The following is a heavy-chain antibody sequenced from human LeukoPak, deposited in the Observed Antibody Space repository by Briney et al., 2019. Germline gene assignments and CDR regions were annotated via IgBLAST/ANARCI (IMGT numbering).Heavy chain of an antibody. CDR2: FSGGGPTT. Sequence: TGGSLRLSCAASGFIFSNYVMSWVRQAPGKGLEWVSGFSGGGPTTYYSDSVKGRFTISRDNSKNTLYLQMNSLRVEDTAIYYCAKALVRGDLDYWGQGTLVTVSS. CDR1: GFIFSNYV. D-gene: IGHD3-10*01. CDR3: AKALVRGDLDY. V-gene: IGHV3-23*01. J-gene: IGHJ4*02.